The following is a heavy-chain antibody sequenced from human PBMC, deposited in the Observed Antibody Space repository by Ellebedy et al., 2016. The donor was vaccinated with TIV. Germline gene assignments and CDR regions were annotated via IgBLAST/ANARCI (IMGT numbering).Heavy chain of an antibody. Sequence: AASVKVSCKASGYTFTGYYMHWARQAPGQGLEWMGWINPNSGGTNYAQKFQGRVTMTKDTSISTAYMELSRLRSDDTAVYYCARAPPGSGYSGYDLDYWGQGTLVTVSS. CDR1: GYTFTGYY. J-gene: IGHJ4*02. D-gene: IGHD5-12*01. V-gene: IGHV1-2*02. CDR2: INPNSGGT. CDR3: ARAPPGSGYSGYDLDY.